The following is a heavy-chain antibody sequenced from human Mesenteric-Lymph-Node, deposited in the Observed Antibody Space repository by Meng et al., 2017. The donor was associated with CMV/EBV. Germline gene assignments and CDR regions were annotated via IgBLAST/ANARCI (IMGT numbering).Heavy chain of an antibody. Sequence: SETLSLTCTVSGGSISSYYWSWIRQPPGKGLEWIGYIYYSGGTNYNPSLKSRVSISVDTSKNQLSLKLSSVTAADTAVYYCARVVAAGTYNWFDPWGQGTLVTVSS. V-gene: IGHV4-59*01. J-gene: IGHJ5*02. CDR2: IYYSGGT. CDR1: GGSISSYY. CDR3: ARVVAAGTYNWFDP. D-gene: IGHD6-13*01.